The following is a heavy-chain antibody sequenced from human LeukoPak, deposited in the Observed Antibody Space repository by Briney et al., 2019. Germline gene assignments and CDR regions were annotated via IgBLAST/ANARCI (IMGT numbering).Heavy chain of an antibody. CDR3: ARTYYDFWSGAISADDNAFDI. CDR1: GGSFSGYY. CDR2: INHSGST. Sequence: SETLSLTCAVYGGSFSGYYWSWIRQPPGKGLEWIGEINHSGSTNYNPSLKSRVTISVDTSKNQFSLKLSSVTAADTAVYYCARTYYDFWSGAISADDNAFDIWGQGTMATVSS. V-gene: IGHV4-34*01. D-gene: IGHD3-3*01. J-gene: IGHJ3*02.